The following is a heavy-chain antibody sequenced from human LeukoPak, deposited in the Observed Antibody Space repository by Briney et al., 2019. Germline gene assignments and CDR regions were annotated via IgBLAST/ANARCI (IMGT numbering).Heavy chain of an antibody. J-gene: IGHJ4*02. V-gene: IGHV3-7*03. D-gene: IGHD5-18*01. Sequence: GGSLRLSCAASGFTFSSYWMSWVRQAPGKGLEWVADIKQDGSEKYYVDSVKGRFTISRDNAKNSLYLQMNSLRAEDTAVYYCAKGYSYGRFDYWGQGTLVTVSS. CDR1: GFTFSSYW. CDR3: AKGYSYGRFDY. CDR2: IKQDGSEK.